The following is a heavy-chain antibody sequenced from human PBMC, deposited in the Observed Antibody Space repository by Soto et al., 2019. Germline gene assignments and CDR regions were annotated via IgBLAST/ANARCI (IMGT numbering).Heavy chain of an antibody. D-gene: IGHD3-22*01. V-gene: IGHV4-30-2*01. CDR2: IYHSGST. Sequence: PSETLSLTCAVSGGSISSGGYSWSWIRQPPGKGLEWIGYIYHSGSTYYNPSLKSRVTISVDRSKNQFSLKLSSVTAAGTAVYYCARVNNYYDSSGYLYYYYGMDVWGQGTTVTVSS. CDR3: ARVNNYYDSSGYLYYYYGMDV. J-gene: IGHJ6*02. CDR1: GGSISSGGYS.